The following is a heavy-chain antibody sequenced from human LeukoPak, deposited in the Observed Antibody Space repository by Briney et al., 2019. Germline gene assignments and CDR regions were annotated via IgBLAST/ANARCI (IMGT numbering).Heavy chain of an antibody. CDR1: GGTFSSYA. Sequence: ASVKVSCKASGGTFSSYAISWVRQAPGPGLEWMGRIIPILGIANYAQKFQGRVTITADKSTSTAYMELSSLRSEDTAVYYCARDGAVTTGWYSDLWGRGTLVTVSS. D-gene: IGHD4-17*01. CDR2: IIPILGIA. V-gene: IGHV1-69*04. CDR3: ARDGAVTTGWYSDL. J-gene: IGHJ2*01.